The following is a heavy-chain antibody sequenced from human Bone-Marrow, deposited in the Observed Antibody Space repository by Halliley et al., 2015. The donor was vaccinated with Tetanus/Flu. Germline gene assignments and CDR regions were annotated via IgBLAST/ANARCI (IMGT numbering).Heavy chain of an antibody. J-gene: IGHJ5*02. CDR3: ARDWGHYFDTSGDTYNWFDP. D-gene: IGHD3-22*01. Sequence: YTGTPYYNPSLKSRVIISVDTSKNQFSLKLSSVTAADTAVYYCARDWGHYFDTSGDTYNWFDPWGQGTLVTVSS. V-gene: IGHV4-31*02. CDR2: YTGTP.